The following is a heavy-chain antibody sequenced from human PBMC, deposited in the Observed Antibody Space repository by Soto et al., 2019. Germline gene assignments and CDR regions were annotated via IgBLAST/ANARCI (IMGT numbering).Heavy chain of an antibody. CDR1: GGSISSGSYH. Sequence: PSETLSLTCTVSGGSISSGSYHWTWFRQPPGKRLEWIGYIYYNGNTKSNPSLKSRVTMSVDTSKNQFSLKLSSVTAADTAVYYCARDLGPQCTGGHCYVVDSWGQGTQVTVSS. CDR2: IYYNGNT. D-gene: IGHD2-21*02. J-gene: IGHJ4*02. CDR3: ARDLGPQCTGGHCYVVDS. V-gene: IGHV4-61*01.